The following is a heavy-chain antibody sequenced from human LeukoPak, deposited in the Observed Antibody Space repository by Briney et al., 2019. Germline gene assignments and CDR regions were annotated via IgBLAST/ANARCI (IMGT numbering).Heavy chain of an antibody. CDR3: ARDQRGSGSFTRPPKAPGFDY. CDR2: IYHSGST. J-gene: IGHJ4*02. Sequence: SETLSLTCTVSGYSISSGYYWGWIRQPPGKGLECIGSIYHSGSTYYNPSLKSRVTISVDTSKNQFSLKLSSVTAADTAVYYCARDQRGSGSFTRPPKAPGFDYWGQGTLVTVSS. CDR1: GYSISSGYY. D-gene: IGHD3-10*01. V-gene: IGHV4-38-2*02.